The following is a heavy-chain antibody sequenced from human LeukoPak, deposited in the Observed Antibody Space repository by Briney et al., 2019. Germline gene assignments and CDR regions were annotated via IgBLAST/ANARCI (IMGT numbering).Heavy chain of an antibody. J-gene: IGHJ6*03. CDR2: IDTSGNT. CDR3: ARAASGDAVYYYGSGRRYYYYYMDV. CDR1: GGSISDYY. D-gene: IGHD3-10*01. Sequence: SETLSLACTVSGGSISDYYWSWIRQPAGKGLEWIGRIDTSGNTNYNPSLKSRVTMSLDTSKNLFSLEVMSVTAADTAVYYCARAASGDAVYYYGSGRRYYYYYMDVWGKGTTVTISS. V-gene: IGHV4-4*07.